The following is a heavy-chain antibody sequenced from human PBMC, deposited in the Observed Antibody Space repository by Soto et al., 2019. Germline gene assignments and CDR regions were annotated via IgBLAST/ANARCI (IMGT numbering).Heavy chain of an antibody. V-gene: IGHV3-23*01. Sequence: EVQLSQSGGGLVQPGGSLRLSCSASGFIFASYAMSWVRQAPGKGLEWVSVISGSAGTTDYAGSVTGRFTISRDNSKNTLYLHMNSLKGEDTAVYYCAKNGPASADAFDSCCQGTMVTVSS. CDR3: AKNGPASADAFDS. D-gene: IGHD2-8*01. CDR2: ISGSAGTT. CDR1: GFIFASYA. J-gene: IGHJ3*01.